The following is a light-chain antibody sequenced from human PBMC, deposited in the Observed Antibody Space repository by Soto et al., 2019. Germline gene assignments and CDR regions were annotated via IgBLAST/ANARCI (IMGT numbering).Light chain of an antibody. V-gene: IGLV2-14*01. CDR2: EVS. CDR1: SSDVGNNNH. Sequence: QSVLTQPASVSGSPGQSITISCTGTSSDVGNNNHVSWYQHHPGKAPKLMIYEVSYRPSGVSNRFSGSKSGYTASLTISGLQAEDEADYYCNSQTRSGIRVCGTGTKVTVL. J-gene: IGLJ1*01. CDR3: NSQTRSGIRV.